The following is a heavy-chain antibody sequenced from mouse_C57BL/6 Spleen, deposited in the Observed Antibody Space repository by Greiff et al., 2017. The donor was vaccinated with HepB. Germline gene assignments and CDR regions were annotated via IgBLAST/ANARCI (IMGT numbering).Heavy chain of an antibody. D-gene: IGHD1-1*01. Sequence: QVQLQQPGAELVKPGASVKLSCKASGYTFTSYWMQWVKQRPGQGLEWIGEIDPSDSYTNYNQKLKGKATLTVDTSSSTAYMQLSSLTSEDSAVYYCARTPHYYGSSYDYAMDYWGQGTSVTVSS. J-gene: IGHJ4*01. CDR3: ARTPHYYGSSYDYAMDY. CDR1: GYTFTSYW. V-gene: IGHV1-50*01. CDR2: IDPSDSYT.